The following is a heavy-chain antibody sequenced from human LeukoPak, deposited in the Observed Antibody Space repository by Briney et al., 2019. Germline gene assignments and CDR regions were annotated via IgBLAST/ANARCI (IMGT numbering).Heavy chain of an antibody. CDR3: ARLSVSLNAFDM. CDR2: IYYSGST. Sequence: SETLSLTCTVSGGSISSSSYYWGWIRQPPGKGLEWIGSIYYSGSTYYNPSLKSRVTISVDTSKNQFSLKLSSVTAADTAVYYCARLSVSLNAFDMWGQGTMVTVSS. J-gene: IGHJ3*02. V-gene: IGHV4-39*07. CDR1: GGSISSSSYY.